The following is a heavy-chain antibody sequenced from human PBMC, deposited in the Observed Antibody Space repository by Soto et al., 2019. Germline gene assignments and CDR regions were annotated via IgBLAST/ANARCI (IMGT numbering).Heavy chain of an antibody. CDR2: ISPYNGTT. J-gene: IGHJ6*02. CDR1: GYTFTTYG. Sequence: ASVKVSCKASGYTFTTYGISWVRQAPGQGLEWMGWISPYNGTTKYAEKFQGEMTMTTDTATSTAYMDLRSLKSDDTAVYYCARDGERDTGLNFYYYLHGMDAWGQGTRVTVSS. D-gene: IGHD1-1*01. CDR3: ARDGERDTGLNFYYYLHGMDA. V-gene: IGHV1-18*04.